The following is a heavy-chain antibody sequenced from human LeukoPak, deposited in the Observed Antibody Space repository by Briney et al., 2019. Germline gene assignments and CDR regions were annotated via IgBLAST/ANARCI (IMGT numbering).Heavy chain of an antibody. J-gene: IGHJ4*02. Sequence: GGSLRLSCAASGFTFSSYAMHWVRQAPGEGLEYVSAISSNGGSTYYANSVKGRFTISRDNSKNTLYLQMGSLRAEDMAVYYCARGEQGATPTNFDYWGQGTLVTVSS. V-gene: IGHV3-64*01. D-gene: IGHD1-26*01. CDR1: GFTFSSYA. CDR3: ARGEQGATPTNFDY. CDR2: ISSNGGST.